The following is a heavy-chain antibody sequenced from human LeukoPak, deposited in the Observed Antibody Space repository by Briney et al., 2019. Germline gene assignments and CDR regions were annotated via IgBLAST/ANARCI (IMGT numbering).Heavy chain of an antibody. V-gene: IGHV3-23*01. Sequence: GGSLRLSCAASGFTFSDYAMNWVRQAPGKGLEWVSVISGSGDITLYADSVKGRFTISRDNSRNTVYLQMNSLRAEDAALYYCATLNVDEPIAVEDYWGQGTLVIVSS. CDR2: ISGSGDIT. D-gene: IGHD6-19*01. CDR3: ATLNVDEPIAVEDY. J-gene: IGHJ4*02. CDR1: GFTFSDYA.